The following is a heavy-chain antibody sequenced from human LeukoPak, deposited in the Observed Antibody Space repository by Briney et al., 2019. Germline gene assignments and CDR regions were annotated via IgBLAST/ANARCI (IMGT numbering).Heavy chain of an antibody. CDR3: ARFRGYQPGYYYYYMDV. CDR1: GGSISSSSYY. CDR2: IYYSGST. Sequence: PSETLSLTCTVSGGSISSSSYYWGWIRQPPGKGLEWIGSIYYSGSTYYNPSLKSRVTISVDTSKNQFSLKLSSVTAADTAVYYCARFRGYQPGYYYYYMDVWGKGTTVTISS. D-gene: IGHD3-10*01. V-gene: IGHV4-39*01. J-gene: IGHJ6*03.